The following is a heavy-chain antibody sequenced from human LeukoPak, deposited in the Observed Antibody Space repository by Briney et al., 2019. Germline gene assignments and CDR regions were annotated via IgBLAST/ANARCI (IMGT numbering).Heavy chain of an antibody. D-gene: IGHD5-24*01. CDR2: IYYSGST. CDR1: GGSMSSYY. CDR3: ARGARAGYNLEPFDY. J-gene: IGHJ4*02. V-gene: IGHV4-59*08. Sequence: SETLSLTCTVSGGSMSSYYWSWIRQPPGKGLEWIGYIYYSGSTKYNPSLRSRVTISVDTSKNQFSLKLSSVTAADTAVYYCARGARAGYNLEPFDYWGQGTLVTVSS.